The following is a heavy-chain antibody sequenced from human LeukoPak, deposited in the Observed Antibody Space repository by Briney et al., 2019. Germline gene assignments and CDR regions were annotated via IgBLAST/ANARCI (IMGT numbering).Heavy chain of an antibody. V-gene: IGHV4-59*08. CDR2: IYYSGST. D-gene: IGHD4-17*01. J-gene: IGHJ4*02. CDR1: GGSISSYY. CDR3: ARKAYGDYYFDY. Sequence: PSETLSLTCTVSGGSISSYYWSWIRQPPGKGLEWIGYIYYSGSTNYNPSLKSRVTISVDTSKNQFSLKLSSVTAADTAVYYFARKAYGDYYFDYWGQGTLVTVSS.